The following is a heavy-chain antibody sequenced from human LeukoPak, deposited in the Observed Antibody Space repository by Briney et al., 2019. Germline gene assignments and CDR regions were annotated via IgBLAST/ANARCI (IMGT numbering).Heavy chain of an antibody. CDR2: IYHSGST. CDR3: AAIRDYGYIDS. D-gene: IGHD4-17*01. Sequence: RTSETLSLTCTVSGYSISSGYYWGWIRQPPGKGLEWIGSIYHSGSTYYNPSLKSRVTISVDTSKNQFSLKLSSVTTADTAVYKCAAIRDYGYIDSWGQGTLVTVSS. J-gene: IGHJ4*02. V-gene: IGHV4-38-2*02. CDR1: GYSISSGYY.